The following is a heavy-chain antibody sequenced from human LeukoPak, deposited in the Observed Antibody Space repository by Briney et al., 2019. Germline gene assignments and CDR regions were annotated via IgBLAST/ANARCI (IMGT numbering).Heavy chain of an antibody. CDR2: IYYSGNT. CDR3: ARVKEWGRPRPLRY. Sequence: PSENLSLTCAVSAGSVSSGGYYWSWVRQPPGRGLESIGYIYYSGNTNYNPSLKSRATISVDTSKNHFSLKLTSVTAADTAVYYCARVKEWGRPRPLRYWGQGTLVTVSS. V-gene: IGHV4-61*03. J-gene: IGHJ4*02. D-gene: IGHD3-3*01. CDR1: AGSVSSGGYY.